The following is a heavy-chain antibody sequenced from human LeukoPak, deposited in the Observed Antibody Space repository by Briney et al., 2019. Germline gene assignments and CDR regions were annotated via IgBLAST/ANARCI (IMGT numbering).Heavy chain of an antibody. V-gene: IGHV1-18*01. CDR3: ARGRREYQLLFGMDV. D-gene: IGHD2-2*01. CDR2: ISAYNGNT. Sequence: ASVKVSCKASGYTFTSYGISWVRQAPGQGLEWMGWISAYNGNTNYAQKLQGRVTMTTDTSTSTAYMELRSLKSDDTAVYYCARGRREYQLLFGMDVWGQGTTVTVSS. J-gene: IGHJ6*02. CDR1: GYTFTSYG.